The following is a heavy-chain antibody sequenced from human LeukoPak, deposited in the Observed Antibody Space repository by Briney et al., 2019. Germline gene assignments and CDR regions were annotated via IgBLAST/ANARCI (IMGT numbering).Heavy chain of an antibody. V-gene: IGHV1-2*06. J-gene: IGHJ4*01. CDR3: ARGGSGSGYLYYFDY. Sequence: GASVMVSCKASGYSFRDYSIHWVRQAPGQGLEWMGRINPNGGGTSYAQNFQGRVSMTRDTSISTTYMELSGLTSDDTAVYYCARGGSGSGYLYYFDYWGQGTLVSVSS. CDR1: GYSFRDYS. CDR2: INPNGGGT. D-gene: IGHD3-10*01.